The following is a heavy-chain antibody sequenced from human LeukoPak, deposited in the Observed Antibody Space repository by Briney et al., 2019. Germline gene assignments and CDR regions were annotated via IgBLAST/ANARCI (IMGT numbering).Heavy chain of an antibody. D-gene: IGHD2-2*01. CDR2: INSDGSRT. CDR3: ARGLYSFSTFTLDP. V-gene: IGHV3-74*01. Sequence: PGGSLRLSCAASGYSFSNYWMHWVRHAPGKGLVWVSRINSDGSRTNYADSVKGRFTISRDNAKNTLFLEMNSLGVEDSAVYYCARGLYSFSTFTLDPRGQGTLVTVSS. J-gene: IGHJ5*02. CDR1: GYSFSNYW.